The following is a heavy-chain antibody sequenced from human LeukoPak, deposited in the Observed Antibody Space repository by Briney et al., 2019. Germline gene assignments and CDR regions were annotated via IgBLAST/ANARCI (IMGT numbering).Heavy chain of an antibody. CDR2: IKEDGRET. V-gene: IGHV3-7*01. J-gene: IGHJ4*02. CDR1: GFTFSTYW. Sequence: GGSLRLSCAASGFTFSTYWMSWGRQAPGKGLEWVATIKEDGRETYYVDSVKGRFTISRDNAKNSLYLQMSRLRAEDTAVYYCARDPLRRYDYWGQGTLLTVSS. CDR3: ARDPLRRYDY.